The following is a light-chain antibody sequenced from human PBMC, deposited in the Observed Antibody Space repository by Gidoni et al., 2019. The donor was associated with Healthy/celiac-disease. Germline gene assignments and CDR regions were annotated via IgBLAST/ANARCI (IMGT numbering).Light chain of an antibody. J-gene: IGKJ5*01. CDR2: WAS. Sequence: DIVMTQSPDSLAVSLGERATINCKSSQSVLYSSNNKNYLAWYQQKPGQPPKLLIFWASTRGTRVPDRFSGSGSGTDFTLTISSLQAEDVAVYYCQQYYSTPITFGQGTRLEIK. V-gene: IGKV4-1*01. CDR1: QSVLYSSNNKNY. CDR3: QQYYSTPIT.